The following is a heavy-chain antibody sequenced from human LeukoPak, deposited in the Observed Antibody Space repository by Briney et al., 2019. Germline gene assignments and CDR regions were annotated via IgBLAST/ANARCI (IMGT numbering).Heavy chain of an antibody. Sequence: GGSLRLSCAASGFTFSSYAMSWVRQAPGKGLEWVSAISGSGGGTYYADSVKGRFTISRDNSKNTLYLQMNSLRAEDTAVYYCAKAIVVVPAAIDYWGQGTLVTVSS. CDR3: AKAIVVVPAAIDY. J-gene: IGHJ4*02. CDR1: GFTFSSYA. V-gene: IGHV3-23*01. CDR2: ISGSGGGT. D-gene: IGHD2-2*01.